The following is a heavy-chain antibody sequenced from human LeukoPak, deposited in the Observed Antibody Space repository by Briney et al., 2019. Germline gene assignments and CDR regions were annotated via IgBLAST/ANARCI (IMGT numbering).Heavy chain of an antibody. J-gene: IGHJ4*02. CDR1: GGSISSYY. V-gene: IGHV4-59*01. CDR2: IYYSGST. Sequence: SETLSLTCTVSGGSISSYYWSWIRQPPGKGLEWIGYIYYSGSTNYNPSLKSRVTISVDASKNQFSLKLSSVTAADTAVYYCARVAAAGYFDYWGQGTLVTVSS. CDR3: ARVAAAGYFDY. D-gene: IGHD6-13*01.